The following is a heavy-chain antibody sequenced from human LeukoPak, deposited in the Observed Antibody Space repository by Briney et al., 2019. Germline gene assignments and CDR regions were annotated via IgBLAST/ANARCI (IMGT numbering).Heavy chain of an antibody. J-gene: IGHJ4*02. CDR3: ARAGSTSREIDY. CDR1: GGSISSSSYY. Sequence: PSETLSLTCTVSGGSISSSSYYWGWIRQPPGKGLEWIGSIYYSGSTYYNPSLKSRVTISVDKSKNQFSLKLSSVTAADTAVYYCARAGSTSREIDYWGQGTLVTVSS. CDR2: IYYSGST. V-gene: IGHV4-39*07. D-gene: IGHD2-2*01.